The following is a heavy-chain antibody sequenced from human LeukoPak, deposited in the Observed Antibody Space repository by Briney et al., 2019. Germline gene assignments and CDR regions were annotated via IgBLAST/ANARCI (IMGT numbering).Heavy chain of an antibody. Sequence: GASVKVSCKASGYTFTDYFMNWVRQAPGQGLEWMGWINPKSGGTVYAQKFQGRVTMTRDTSSSTAYMELSRLRFDDTVVYYCARGPRITIFGVVMANDAFDIGGQGTMVTVSS. CDR1: GYTFTDYF. D-gene: IGHD3-3*01. CDR2: INPKSGGT. CDR3: ARGPRITIFGVVMANDAFDI. J-gene: IGHJ3*02. V-gene: IGHV1-2*02.